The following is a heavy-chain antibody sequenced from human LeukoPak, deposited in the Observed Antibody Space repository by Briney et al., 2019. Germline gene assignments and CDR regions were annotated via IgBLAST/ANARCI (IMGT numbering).Heavy chain of an antibody. CDR1: GFTFSSYA. V-gene: IGHV3-23*01. D-gene: IGHD3-3*01. Sequence: PGGSLRLSCAASGFTFSSYAMSWVRQAPGKGLEWVSAISGSGGSTYYADSVKGRFTISRDNSKNTLYLQMNSLRAEDTAVYYCAKASEIYYDFWSGYGNRGQGTLVTVSS. CDR2: ISGSGGST. J-gene: IGHJ4*02. CDR3: AKASEIYYDFWSGYGN.